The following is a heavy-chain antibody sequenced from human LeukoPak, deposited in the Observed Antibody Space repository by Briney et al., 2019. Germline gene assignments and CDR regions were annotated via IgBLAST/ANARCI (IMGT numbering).Heavy chain of an antibody. V-gene: IGHV3-11*01. Sequence: GGSLRLSCTASGFTFSDYYMTWIRQAPGKRLEWLSYISTSGTTVSYADSVKGRFTISRDNAKNSLYLQIDSLRAEDTAMYYCARDRQFRLHDPWGQGILVIVSS. D-gene: IGHD3-16*01. CDR3: ARDRQFRLHDP. CDR1: GFTFSDYY. CDR2: ISTSGTTV. J-gene: IGHJ5*02.